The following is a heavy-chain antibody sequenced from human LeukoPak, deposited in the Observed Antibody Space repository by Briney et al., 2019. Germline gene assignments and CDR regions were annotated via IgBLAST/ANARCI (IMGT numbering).Heavy chain of an antibody. V-gene: IGHV4-34*01. D-gene: IGHD3-22*01. CDR1: GGSFSGYY. CDR2: INHSGST. Sequence: PSETPSLTCAVYGGSFSGYYWSWIRQPPGKGLEWIGEINHSGSTNYNPSLKSRVTISVDTSKNQFSLKLSSVTAADTAVYYCARGAPYYYDSSGYERLGFDYWGQGTLVTVSS. J-gene: IGHJ4*02. CDR3: ARGAPYYYDSSGYERLGFDY.